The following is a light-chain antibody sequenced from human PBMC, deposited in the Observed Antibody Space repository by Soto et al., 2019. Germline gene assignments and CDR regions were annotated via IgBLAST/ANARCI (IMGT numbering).Light chain of an antibody. J-gene: IGKJ1*01. CDR3: QQSYSSPPT. Sequence: DIQMSHSPSSLSASVENSDTLTCRASQSISNHLNWYQQKPGKAPKLLIFAASSLQSGVPSRFSGSRSGPDFTLTISSLQPEDFATYYCQQSYSSPPTFGQGTKVDI. CDR2: AAS. V-gene: IGKV1-39*01. CDR1: QSISNH.